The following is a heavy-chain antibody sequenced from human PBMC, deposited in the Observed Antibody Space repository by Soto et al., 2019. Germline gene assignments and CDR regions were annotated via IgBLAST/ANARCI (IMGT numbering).Heavy chain of an antibody. V-gene: IGHV1-18*01. CDR1: GYTFTSYG. CDR3: ALYGDSDYYYYYGMDV. J-gene: IGHJ6*02. CDR2: ISAYNGNT. D-gene: IGHD4-17*01. Sequence: ASVKVSFKASGYTFTSYGISWVRQAPGQGLEWMGWISAYNGNTNYAQKLQGRVTMTTDTSTSTAYMELRSLRSDDTAVYYCALYGDSDYYYYYGMDVWGQGTTVTVS.